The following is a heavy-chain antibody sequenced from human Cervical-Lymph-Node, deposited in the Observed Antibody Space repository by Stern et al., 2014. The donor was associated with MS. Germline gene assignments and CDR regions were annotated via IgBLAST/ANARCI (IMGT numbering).Heavy chain of an antibody. D-gene: IGHD5-12*01. CDR3: ARHYSGYDYFDY. Sequence: VQLVQSGAEVKKPGASVKVSCKASGYTFNIYGINWVRQAPGQGLEWMGWISAYNGNTDYAQKFQGRVTMTTDTSTSTAYTDLRSLRSDDTAVYYCARHYSGYDYFDYWGQGTLVTVSS. CDR1: GYTFNIYG. CDR2: ISAYNGNT. V-gene: IGHV1-18*01. J-gene: IGHJ4*02.